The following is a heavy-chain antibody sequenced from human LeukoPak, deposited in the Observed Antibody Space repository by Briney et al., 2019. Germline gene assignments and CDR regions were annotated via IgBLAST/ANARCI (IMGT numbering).Heavy chain of an antibody. CDR1: GGSISSSSYY. Sequence: PSETLSLTCTVSGGSISSSSYYWGWIRQPPGKGLEWIGSIYYSGSTYYNPSLKSRVTISVDKSKNQFSLKLSSVTAADTAVYYCARVQDTAMVTNQYNWFDPWGQGTLVTVSS. J-gene: IGHJ5*02. V-gene: IGHV4-39*07. CDR2: IYYSGST. CDR3: ARVQDTAMVTNQYNWFDP. D-gene: IGHD5-18*01.